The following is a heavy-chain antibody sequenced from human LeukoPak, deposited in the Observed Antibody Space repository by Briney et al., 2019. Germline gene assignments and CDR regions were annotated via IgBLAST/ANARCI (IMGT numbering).Heavy chain of an antibody. CDR2: ISDIGTTT. V-gene: IGHV3-23*01. CDR1: GFTFSSYA. CDR3: TKKRTTSVTDWFDP. D-gene: IGHD4-17*01. J-gene: IGHJ5*02. Sequence: GGSLRLSCTASGFTFSSYAMTGVRQAPGKGLECVSVISDIGTTTYYADSVKGRFTISRDNSKNTLFLQMNSLRVEDTATYYCTKKRTTSVTDWFDPWGQGTLVTVSS.